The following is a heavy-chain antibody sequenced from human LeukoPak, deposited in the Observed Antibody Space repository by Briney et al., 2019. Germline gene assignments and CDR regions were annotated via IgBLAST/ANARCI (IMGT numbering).Heavy chain of an antibody. Sequence: GASVKVSCKASGYTFTAYFMHWVRQAPGQGLEWMGWINPNTGATNYAQKFQGRVTMTRDTSITTAYMELRSLRSDDTAVYYCARDEYYGSGSAAFDIWGQGTMVTVSS. CDR2: INPNTGAT. CDR1: GYTFTAYF. V-gene: IGHV1-2*02. D-gene: IGHD3-10*01. CDR3: ARDEYYGSGSAAFDI. J-gene: IGHJ3*02.